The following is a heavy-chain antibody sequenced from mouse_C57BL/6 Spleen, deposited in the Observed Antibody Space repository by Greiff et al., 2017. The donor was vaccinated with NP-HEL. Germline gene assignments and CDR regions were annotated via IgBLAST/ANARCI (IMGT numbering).Heavy chain of an antibody. CDR1: GYTFTDYY. D-gene: IGHD2-2*01. V-gene: IGHV1-26*01. CDR2: INPNNGGT. CDR3: ARSIYYGYLYFDY. Sequence: EVQLQQSGPELVKPGASVKISCKASGYTFTDYYMNWVKQSHGKSLEWIGDINPNNGGTSYNQKFKGKATLTVDKSSSTAYMELRSLTSEDSAVYYCARSIYYGYLYFDYWGQGTTLTVSS. J-gene: IGHJ2*01.